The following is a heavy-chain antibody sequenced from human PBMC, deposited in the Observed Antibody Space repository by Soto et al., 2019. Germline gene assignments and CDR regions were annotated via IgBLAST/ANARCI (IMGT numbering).Heavy chain of an antibody. V-gene: IGHV4-39*01. D-gene: IGHD2-15*01. CDR1: GASITSTTYF. CDR3: AQNLNRTGRVDY. J-gene: IGHJ4*02. Sequence: SETLSLTCSLSGASITSTTYFWAWIRQPPGKGLEWVGSIYYSGKNHYNPSLKSRTTISVDRSRNQFSLQVSSVTAADTAVDYCAQNLNRTGRVDYGGQATVVTVS. CDR2: IYYSGKN.